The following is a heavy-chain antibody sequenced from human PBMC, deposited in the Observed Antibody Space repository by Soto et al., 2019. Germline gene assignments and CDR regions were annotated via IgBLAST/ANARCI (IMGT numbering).Heavy chain of an antibody. CDR3: ARGVYYDFWSGYYSPYYSGLDV. CDR1: GGSFSGYY. V-gene: IGHV4-34*01. D-gene: IGHD3-3*01. CDR2: INHSGST. Sequence: PSETXSLTCAVYGGSFSGYYWSWIRQPPGKGLEWIGEINHSGSTNYNPSLKSRVTISVDTSKNQFSLKLSSVTAADTAVYYCARGVYYDFWSGYYSPYYSGLDVWGQGTTVTVSS. J-gene: IGHJ6*02.